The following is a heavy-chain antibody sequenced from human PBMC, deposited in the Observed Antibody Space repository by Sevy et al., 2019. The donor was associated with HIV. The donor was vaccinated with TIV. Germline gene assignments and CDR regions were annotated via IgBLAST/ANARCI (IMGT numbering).Heavy chain of an antibody. CDR1: GYTLTQFS. V-gene: IGHV1-24*01. D-gene: IGHD3-22*01. CDR3: AITREYYSDNSGYFDY. Sequence: ASVKVSCKIPGYTLTQFSMHWVRQAPGKGLEWMRTFDPEDGERIYAQKFQGRVTMTEDTSTDTAYMELSSLRSEDTAVYYCAITREYYSDNSGYFDYWGQGTLVTVSS. CDR2: FDPEDGER. J-gene: IGHJ4*02.